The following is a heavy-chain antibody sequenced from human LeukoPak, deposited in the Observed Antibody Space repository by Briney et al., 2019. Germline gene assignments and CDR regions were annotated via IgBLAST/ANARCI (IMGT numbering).Heavy chain of an antibody. CDR3: ARDHAFAFDI. Sequence: PGGSLRLSCAASGFPFSSYSMNWVRQAPGKGLEWVSYIGISTTTIYYADSVKGRFTISRDNAKNSLYLKMNSLRDEDTAVYYCARDHAFAFDIWGQGTMVTVSS. V-gene: IGHV3-48*02. CDR1: GFPFSSYS. CDR2: IGISTTTI. J-gene: IGHJ3*02.